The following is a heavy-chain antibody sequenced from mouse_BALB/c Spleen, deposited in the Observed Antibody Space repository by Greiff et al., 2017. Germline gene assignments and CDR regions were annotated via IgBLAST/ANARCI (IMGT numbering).Heavy chain of an antibody. CDR2: ISYDGSN. CDR3: ARFVDYCGRGYAMDY. Sequence: EVQLQQSGPGLVKPSQSLSLTCSVTGYSITSGYYWNWIRQFPGNKLEWMGYISYDGSNNYNPSLKNRISITRDTSKNQFFLKLNSVTTEDTATYYCARFVDYCGRGYAMDYWGQGTSVTVSS. D-gene: IGHD1-1*01. V-gene: IGHV3-6*02. CDR1: GYSITSGYY. J-gene: IGHJ4*01.